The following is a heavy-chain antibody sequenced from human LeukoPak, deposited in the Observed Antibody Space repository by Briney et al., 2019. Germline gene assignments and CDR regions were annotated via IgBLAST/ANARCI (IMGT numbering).Heavy chain of an antibody. CDR1: GFTFSRYW. V-gene: IGHV3-74*01. CDR2: INRDGTGP. J-gene: IGHJ4*02. Sequence: GGSLRLSCAASGFTFSRYWMHWVRQGPGKGLVWVSRINRDGTGPIYADSVKGRFTISRDNAKNTLYLDMHSPGAEDTAVYYCARGLDGYSRFDYWGQGTLVTVSS. CDR3: ARGLDGYSRFDY. D-gene: IGHD5-24*01.